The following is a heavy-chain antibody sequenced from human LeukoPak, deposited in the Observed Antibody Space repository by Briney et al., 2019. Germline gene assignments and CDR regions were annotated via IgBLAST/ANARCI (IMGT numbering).Heavy chain of an antibody. CDR1: GFTFSSYW. CDR2: INTDGSTT. J-gene: IGHJ5*02. V-gene: IGHV3-74*01. D-gene: IGHD4-17*01. Sequence: GGSLRLSCAASGFTFSSYWMHWVRQGPGKGLVWVSRINTDGSTTTYADSVKGRFTISRDNAKNTLYLQMNSLRAEDTAVYYCARDGDGDYVFDPWGQGTLVTVSS. CDR3: ARDGDGDYVFDP.